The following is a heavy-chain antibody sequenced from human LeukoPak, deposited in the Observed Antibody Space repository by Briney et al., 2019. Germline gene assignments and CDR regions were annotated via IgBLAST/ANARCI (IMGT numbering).Heavy chain of an antibody. CDR1: GGSISGYY. CDR3: ARAPGSMDD. CDR2: IYTSGRT. Sequence: SETLSLTCTGSGGSISGYYWSWIPPPAGKGLDWIGRIYTSGRTIYNPALMSQVTISVDKSKNQSALKLSSVTAADTAVYYCARAPGSMDDWGKGTTVTVSS. V-gene: IGHV4-4*07. J-gene: IGHJ6*03.